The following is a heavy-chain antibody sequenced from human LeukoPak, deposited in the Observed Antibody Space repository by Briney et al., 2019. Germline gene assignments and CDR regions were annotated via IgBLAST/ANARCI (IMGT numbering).Heavy chain of an antibody. V-gene: IGHV1-18*04. J-gene: IGHJ4*02. CDR3: AIDLLTYGDYGY. CDR2: ISAYNGNT. Sequence: ASVKVSCKASGYTFISYGISWVRQAPGQGLEWMGWISAYNGNTNYAQKLQGRVTMTTDTSTSTAYMELRSLRSDDTAVYYCAIDLLTYGDYGYWGQGTLVTVSS. CDR1: GYTFISYG. D-gene: IGHD4-17*01.